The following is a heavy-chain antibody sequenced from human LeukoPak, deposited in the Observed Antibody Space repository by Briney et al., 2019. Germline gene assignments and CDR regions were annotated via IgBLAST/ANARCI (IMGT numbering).Heavy chain of an antibody. CDR3: ARVPGSITIFGVVTGYYYYYMDV. J-gene: IGHJ6*03. V-gene: IGHV4-59*01. CDR2: IYYSGST. D-gene: IGHD3-3*01. Sequence: PSETLSLTCTVSGGSISSYYWSWIRQPPGKGLEWIGYIYYSGSTNCNPSLKSRVTISVDTSKNQFSLKLSSVTAADTAVYYCARVPGSITIFGVVTGYYYYYMDVWGKGTTVTVSS. CDR1: GGSISSYY.